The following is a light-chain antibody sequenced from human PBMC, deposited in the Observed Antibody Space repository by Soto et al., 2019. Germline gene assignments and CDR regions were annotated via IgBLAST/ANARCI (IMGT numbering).Light chain of an antibody. Sequence: MQMIQYPSSLSASVGDRVTITCRASQSISKILNWYQQKPGKAPKLLIYAASTLQIGVPSRFSGSGSGTEFTLTISSLQPEDFATYYCQQRRSYPRTFGGGTKVDIK. V-gene: IGKV1-17*01. CDR2: AAS. CDR1: QSISKI. J-gene: IGKJ4*01. CDR3: QQRRSYPRT.